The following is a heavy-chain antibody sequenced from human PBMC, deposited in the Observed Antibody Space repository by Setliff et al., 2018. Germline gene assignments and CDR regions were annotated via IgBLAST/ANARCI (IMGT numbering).Heavy chain of an antibody. CDR1: GYSFTSYW. V-gene: IGHV5-51*01. CDR3: ARLGDGYNPLWGYFDY. CDR2: IYPGDSDT. D-gene: IGHD3-16*01. J-gene: IGHJ4*02. Sequence: PGESLKISCKGSGYSFTSYWIGWVRQMPGKGLEWMGIIYPGDSDTRYSPSFQGQVTISADKSISTAYLQWSSLKASDTAMYYCARLGDGYNPLWGYFDYWGQGTLVTVSS.